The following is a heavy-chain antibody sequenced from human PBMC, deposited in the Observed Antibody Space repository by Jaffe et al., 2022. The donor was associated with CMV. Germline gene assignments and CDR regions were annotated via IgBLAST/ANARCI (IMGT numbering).Heavy chain of an antibody. CDR3: TFRGVVVPAAISRGYYYYGMDV. J-gene: IGHJ6*02. CDR2: IKSKTDGGTT. CDR1: GFTFSNAW. D-gene: IGHD2-2*02. Sequence: EVQLVESGGGLVKPGGSLRLSCAASGFTFSNAWMSWVRQAPGKGLEWVGRIKSKTDGGTTDYAAPVKGRFTISRDDSKNTLYLQMNSLKTEDTAVYYCTFRGVVVPAAISRGYYYYGMDVWGQGTTVTVSS. V-gene: IGHV3-15*01.